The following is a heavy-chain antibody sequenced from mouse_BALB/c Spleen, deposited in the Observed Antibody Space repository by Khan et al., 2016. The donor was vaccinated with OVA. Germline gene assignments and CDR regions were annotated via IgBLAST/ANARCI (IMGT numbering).Heavy chain of an antibody. V-gene: IGHV1S136*01. CDR2: ISPNSDGS. CDR1: GYTFTSYV. D-gene: IGHD1-1*01. CDR3: LRSLFYSGGAYEGFAY. J-gene: IGHJ3*01. Sequence: EVQLQQSGPELVKPGASVKMSCKASGYTFTSYVMHWVKQKPRQGLEWIGYISPNSDGSQYNETFRGKAPLTSDKSSSIAYMALSSLTSKDSPVLYCLRSLFYSGGAYEGFAYWGQGTLVTVSA.